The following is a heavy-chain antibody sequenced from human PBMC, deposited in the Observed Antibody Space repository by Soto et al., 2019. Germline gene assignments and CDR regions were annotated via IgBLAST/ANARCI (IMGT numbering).Heavy chain of an antibody. Sequence: VQLVESGGGEVQPGRSLRLSCAASGFKYTDFALHWVRQAPGKGLEWVAIISYDGSDKYYADSVKGRFVISRYNPKNTLYLEMNSLSPEDTAVYFCARRAWDGYYAIDVWGQGTTVTVFS. J-gene: IGHJ6*02. V-gene: IGHV3-30*09. CDR1: GFKYTDFA. CDR2: ISYDGSDK. D-gene: IGHD1-26*01. CDR3: ARRAWDGYYAIDV.